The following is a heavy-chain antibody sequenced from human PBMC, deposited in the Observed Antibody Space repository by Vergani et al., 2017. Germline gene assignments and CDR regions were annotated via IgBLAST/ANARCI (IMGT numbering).Heavy chain of an antibody. CDR1: GFTFSSYS. Sequence: EVQLVESGGGLVKPGGSLRLSCAASGFTFSSYSMNWVRQAPGKGLEWVSSISSSSSYIYYADSVKGRFTISRDNAKNSLYLQMNSLRAEDTAVYYCARGGYYDSSGYRPKPYYYYGMDVWGQGTTVTVSS. V-gene: IGHV3-21*01. CDR2: ISSSSSYI. CDR3: ARGGYYDSSGYRPKPYYYYGMDV. J-gene: IGHJ6*02. D-gene: IGHD3-22*01.